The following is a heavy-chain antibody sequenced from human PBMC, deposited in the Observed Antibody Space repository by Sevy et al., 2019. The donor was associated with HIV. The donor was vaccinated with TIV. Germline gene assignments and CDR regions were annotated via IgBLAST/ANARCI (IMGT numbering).Heavy chain of an antibody. Sequence: GGSLRLSCAASGFTFSNYVMHWVRQAPGEGLEWVALISLHGTNKDYRDSVKGRFTISRDDAKNTVYVEMTSLTVEDTALYYCVRETGGSGSAGYFGDWGQGTLVTVSS. V-gene: IGHV3-30*04. CDR2: ISLHGTNK. CDR1: GFTFSNYV. J-gene: IGHJ4*02. D-gene: IGHD2-15*01. CDR3: VRETGGSGSAGYFGD.